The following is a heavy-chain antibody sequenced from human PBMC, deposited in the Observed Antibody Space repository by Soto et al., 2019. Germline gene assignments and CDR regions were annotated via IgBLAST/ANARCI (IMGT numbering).Heavy chain of an antibody. J-gene: IGHJ4*02. V-gene: IGHV4-59*08. CDR3: AIRYVCALDY. CDR1: GCSISRYY. Sequence: PSETLSLTCTVSGCSISRYYWSWIRQPPGQGLEWIGYIYYSGSTSYNPSLKSRVAISVDTSKNQFSLKLSSVTAADTAVYYCAIRYVCALDYWGQGTLVTVSS. CDR2: IYYSGST. D-gene: IGHD3-16*01.